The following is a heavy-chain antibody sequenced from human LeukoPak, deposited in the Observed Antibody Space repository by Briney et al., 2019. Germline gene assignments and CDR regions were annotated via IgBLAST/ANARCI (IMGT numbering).Heavy chain of an antibody. V-gene: IGHV3-48*03. J-gene: IGHJ4*02. CDR3: ARRHYDILTGYWDFDY. CDR2: ITGSSSHT. CDR1: GFSFSNYE. Sequence: GGSLRLSCAASGFSFSNYEMNWVRQTPGKGLEWVSYITGSSSHTYYADSVKGRFTISRDNAQNSLYLQMNSLGAEDTAIYYCARRHYDILTGYWDFDYWGQGTLVTVSS. D-gene: IGHD3-9*01.